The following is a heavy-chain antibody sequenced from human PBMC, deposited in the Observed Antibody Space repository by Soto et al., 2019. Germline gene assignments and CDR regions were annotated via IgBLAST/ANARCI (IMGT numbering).Heavy chain of an antibody. Sequence: SETLSLTFTVSGDSISSGSYWGWIRQPPGEGPEWIASIYHGGTTFYNPSLKSRISISVDTSKNQFSLRLTSVTAADTATYYCARVHVMVVAGSTFDYWGRGTLVTVSS. CDR3: ARVHVMVVAGSTFDY. J-gene: IGHJ4*03. CDR1: GDSISSGSY. D-gene: IGHD6-19*01. V-gene: IGHV4-38-2*02. CDR2: IYHGGTT.